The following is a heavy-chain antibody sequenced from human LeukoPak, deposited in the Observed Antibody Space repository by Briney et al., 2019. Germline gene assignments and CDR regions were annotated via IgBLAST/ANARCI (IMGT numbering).Heavy chain of an antibody. Sequence: PGGSLRLSCVASGSNVTYNYMTWVRQAPGKGLEWVSLIDSGGTTYYADSLKGRFTISRHSPNNTLFLQMNNLRPEDTAVCYCARTSYYYDMDVWGPGTTVTVSS. V-gene: IGHV3-53*04. CDR1: GSNVTYNY. CDR3: ARTSYYYDMDV. J-gene: IGHJ6*02. CDR2: IDSGGTT.